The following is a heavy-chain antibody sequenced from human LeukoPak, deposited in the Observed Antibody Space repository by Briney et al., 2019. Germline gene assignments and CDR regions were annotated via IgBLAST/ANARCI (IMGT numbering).Heavy chain of an antibody. D-gene: IGHD3-16*01. CDR1: GFTVSSNY. CDR3: ARALFLGDWFDP. CDR2: INSDGSST. J-gene: IGHJ5*02. Sequence: GGSLRLSCAASGFTVSSNYMSWVRQAPGKGLVWVSRINSDGSSTSYADSVKGRFTISRDNAKSTLYLQMNSLRAEDTAVYYCARALFLGDWFDPWGQGTLVTVSS. V-gene: IGHV3-74*01.